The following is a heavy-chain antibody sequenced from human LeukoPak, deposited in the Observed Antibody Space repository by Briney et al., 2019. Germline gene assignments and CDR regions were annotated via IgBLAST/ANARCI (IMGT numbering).Heavy chain of an antibody. Sequence: GGSLRLSCAASGFTFSSYAMSWVRQAPGKGLEWVSYISSSGSTIYYADSVKGRFTISRDNAKNSLYLQMNSLRAEDTAVYYCARGDQLLYGGEFDYWGQGTLVTVSS. J-gene: IGHJ4*02. CDR3: ARGDQLLYGGEFDY. CDR1: GFTFSSYA. CDR2: ISSSGSTI. V-gene: IGHV3-48*04. D-gene: IGHD2-2*02.